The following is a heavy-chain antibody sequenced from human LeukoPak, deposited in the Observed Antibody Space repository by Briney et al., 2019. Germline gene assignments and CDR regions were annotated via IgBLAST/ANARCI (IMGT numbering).Heavy chain of an antibody. CDR1: GGSISSRSYY. CDR3: ARLDSGYPGMDV. CDR2: IYYSGST. J-gene: IGHJ6*02. V-gene: IGHV4-61*05. Sequence: SETLSLTCAVSGGSISSRSYYWGWIRQPPGKGLEWIGYIYYSGSTNYNPSLKSRVTISVDTSKNQFSLKLSSVTAADTAVYYCARLDSGYPGMDVWGQRTTVTVSS. D-gene: IGHD3-22*01.